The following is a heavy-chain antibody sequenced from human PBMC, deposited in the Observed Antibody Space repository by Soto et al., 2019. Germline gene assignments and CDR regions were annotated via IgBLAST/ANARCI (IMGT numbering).Heavy chain of an antibody. CDR1: GGSISSYY. D-gene: IGHD3-9*01. CDR2: IYYSGST. V-gene: IGHV4-59*01. J-gene: IGHJ4*02. Sequence: SETLSLTCTVSGGSISSYYWSWIRQPPGKGLEWIGYIYYSGSTNYNPSLKSRVTISVDTSKNQFSLKLSSVTAADTAVYYCARALGSEDYDILTGYYHFDYWGQGTLVTVSS. CDR3: ARALGSEDYDILTGYYHFDY.